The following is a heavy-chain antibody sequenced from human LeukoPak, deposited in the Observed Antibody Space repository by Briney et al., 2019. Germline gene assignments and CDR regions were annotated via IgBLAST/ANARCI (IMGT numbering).Heavy chain of an antibody. CDR3: ARDNPYDSSGYYFGDIDI. D-gene: IGHD3-22*01. CDR2: IYYSGST. CDR1: GGSICSGDYY. V-gene: IGHV4-30-4*01. Sequence: SETLSLTCTVSGGSICSGDYYWSWIRQPPGKGLEWIGYIYYSGSTYYNPSLKSRVTISVDTSKNQFSLKLSSVTAADTAVYYCARDNPYDSSGYYFGDIDIWGQGTMVTVSS. J-gene: IGHJ3*02.